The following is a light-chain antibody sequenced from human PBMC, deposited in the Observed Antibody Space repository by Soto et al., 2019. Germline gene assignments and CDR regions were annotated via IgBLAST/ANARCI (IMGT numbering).Light chain of an antibody. CDR2: AAS. CDR1: QSISSH. CDR3: QLSYCTPNT. J-gene: IGKJ1*01. Sequence: PISLSPSSLSASVGDRVPITGRASQSISSHLSWYQQKPGKAPKLLIHAASNLQSGVPSRFSGSGSGTDFTLTICSLQPEDFASYCSQLSYCTPNTFGQGTKVDIK. V-gene: IGKV1-39*01.